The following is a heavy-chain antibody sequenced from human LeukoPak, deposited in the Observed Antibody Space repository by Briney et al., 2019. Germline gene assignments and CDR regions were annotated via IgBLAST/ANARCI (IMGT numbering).Heavy chain of an antibody. J-gene: IGHJ3*01. Sequence: GASVKVSCKASGGTFSSYAISWVRQAPGQGLEWMGGIIPIFGTANYAQKFQGRVTITADESTSTAYMELSSLRSEDTAVYYCAAELYGGNSDCCNFEVWGQGTMVTVSS. V-gene: IGHV1-69*13. CDR2: IIPIFGTA. CDR3: AAELYGGNSDCCNFEV. D-gene: IGHD4-23*01. CDR1: GGTFSSYA.